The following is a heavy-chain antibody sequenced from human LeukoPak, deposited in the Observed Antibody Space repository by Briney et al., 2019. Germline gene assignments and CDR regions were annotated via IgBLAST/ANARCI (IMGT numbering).Heavy chain of an antibody. J-gene: IGHJ4*02. CDR3: ATMVQGIYTYFGS. V-gene: IGHV4-59*01. D-gene: IGHD3-10*01. CDR2: IYYSGST. CDR1: GGSISRYY. Sequence: SETLSLTCTVFGGSISRYYWSWIRQPPGRGLEWVGYIYYSGSTNYNPSLKSRVTMSVDTSKNQLSLKLSSVTAADTAVYYCATMVQGIYTYFGSWGQGNLVAVSS.